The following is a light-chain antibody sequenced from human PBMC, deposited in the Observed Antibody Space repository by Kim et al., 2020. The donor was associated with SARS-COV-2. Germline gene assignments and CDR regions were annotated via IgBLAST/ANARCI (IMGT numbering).Light chain of an antibody. CDR1: KLGDKY. J-gene: IGLJ2*01. Sequence: VSPGQTANISCSGDKLGDKYACWYQQRSGPSPVLVIYHDTKRPSGIPERFSGSNSGNTATLTISGTQAMDEADYYCQAWDSNTAVFGGGTQLTVL. V-gene: IGLV3-1*01. CDR3: QAWDSNTAV. CDR2: HDT.